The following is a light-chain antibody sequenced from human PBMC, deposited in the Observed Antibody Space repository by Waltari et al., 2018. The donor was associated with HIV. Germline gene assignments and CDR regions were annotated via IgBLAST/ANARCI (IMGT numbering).Light chain of an antibody. Sequence: QSALTQPASVSGSPGQSITISCTGTSSDVGNYNYVSWYQQHPGKVPKLMIYDVGKRPSGVSNRLSGSKSGNTASLTISGLQAEVEADYYCCSYAGTNTYVFGSGTKVTVL. CDR1: SSDVGNYNY. J-gene: IGLJ1*01. V-gene: IGLV2-23*02. CDR3: CSYAGTNTYV. CDR2: DVG.